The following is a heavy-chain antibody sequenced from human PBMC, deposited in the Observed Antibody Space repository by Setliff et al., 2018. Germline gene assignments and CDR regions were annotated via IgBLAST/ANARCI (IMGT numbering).Heavy chain of an antibody. Sequence: PGGSLRLSCVASGFTFSRYWMSWVRQAQGKGLEWVGRIKRKTDCGTTDYAATGKGRFTIPRDDSKNTLYLQMNSLKNEDTAVYYCTRRITIFGVVIKNDYWGQGTLVTVSS. J-gene: IGHJ4*02. V-gene: IGHV3-15*01. CDR2: IKRKTDCGTT. CDR3: TRRITIFGVVIKNDY. D-gene: IGHD3-3*01. CDR1: GFTFSRYW.